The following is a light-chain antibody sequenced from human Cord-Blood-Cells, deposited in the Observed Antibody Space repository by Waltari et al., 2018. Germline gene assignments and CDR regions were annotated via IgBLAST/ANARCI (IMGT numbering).Light chain of an antibody. CDR1: SSDAGSYNL. V-gene: IGLV2-23*01. CDR2: EGS. CDR3: CSYAGSSTLV. J-gene: IGLJ2*01. Sequence: QSALTQPASVSGSPGQSIPISCTGTSSDAGSYNLVSWYQQHPGKAPKLMIYEGSKRPSGVSNRFSGSKSGNTASLTISGLQAEDEADYYCCSYAGSSTLVFGGGTKLTVL.